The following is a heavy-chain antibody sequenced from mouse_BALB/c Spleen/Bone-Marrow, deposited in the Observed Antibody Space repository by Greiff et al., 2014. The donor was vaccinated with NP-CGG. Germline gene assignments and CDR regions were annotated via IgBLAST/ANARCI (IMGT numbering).Heavy chain of an antibody. J-gene: IGHJ4*01. Sequence: LVESSQSLSLTCTVTGYSITSDYAWNWIRQFPGNKLEWMGYISYSGSTSYNPSLKSRISITRDTSKNQFFLQLNSVTTEDTATYYCARKALYYAMDYWGQGTSVTVSS. CDR1: GYSITSDYA. V-gene: IGHV3-2*02. CDR2: ISYSGST. CDR3: ARKALYYAMDY.